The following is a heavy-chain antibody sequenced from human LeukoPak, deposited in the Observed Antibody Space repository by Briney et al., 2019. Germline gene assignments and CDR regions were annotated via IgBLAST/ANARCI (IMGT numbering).Heavy chain of an antibody. J-gene: IGHJ6*04. V-gene: IGHV3-30*04. CDR3: ARGDYYGSGSRYYYGMDV. CDR1: GFTFSSYA. Sequence: QPGRSLRLSCAASGFTFSSYAMHWVRPAPGKGLEWVAVISYDGSNKYYADSVKGRFTISRDNSKNTLYLQMNSLRAEDTAVYYCARGDYYGSGSRYYYGMDVWGKGTTVTVSS. CDR2: ISYDGSNK. D-gene: IGHD3-10*01.